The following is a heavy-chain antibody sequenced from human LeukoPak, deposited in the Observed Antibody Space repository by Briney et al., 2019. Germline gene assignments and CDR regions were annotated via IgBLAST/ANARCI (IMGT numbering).Heavy chain of an antibody. CDR2: INTNTGNP. D-gene: IGHD2-2*02. CDR1: GYTFTSYA. CDR3: ARDSPRGPIRRNWFDP. J-gene: IGHJ5*02. V-gene: IGHV7-4-1*02. Sequence: GASVKVSCKASGYTFTSYAMNWVRQAPGQGLEWMGWINTNTGNPTYAQGFTGRFVFSLDTSVSTAYLQISSLKAEDTAVYYCARDSPRGPIRRNWFDPWGQGTLVTVSS.